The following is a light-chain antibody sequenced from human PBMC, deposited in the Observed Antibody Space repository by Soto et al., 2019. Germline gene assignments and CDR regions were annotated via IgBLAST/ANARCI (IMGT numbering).Light chain of an antibody. J-gene: IGKJ5*01. Sequence: EIQMTQSPSSLSASVGDRVTITCRASQSISNYLIWYQQKPGEAPKLLIYAASSLQSGVPSRFSGSGSGTDFTLTISSLQPEDFATYYCQQSYSTPTFGPGRRLAI. CDR3: QQSYSTPT. CDR1: QSISNY. CDR2: AAS. V-gene: IGKV1-39*01.